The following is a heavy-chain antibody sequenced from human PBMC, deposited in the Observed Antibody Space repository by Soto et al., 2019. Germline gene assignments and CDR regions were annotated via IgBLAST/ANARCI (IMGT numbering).Heavy chain of an antibody. CDR3: ARAPEYTPFDY. V-gene: IGHV4-4*02. D-gene: IGHD1-1*01. CDR2: VYHSGSI. J-gene: IGHJ4*02. Sequence: SETLSLTCAVSSGSINSTTWWSWVRQSPGRGLEWIGEVYHSGSINYSPSFTGRVTISVDRSKNQFSLRLSSVTAADTAVYYCARAPEYTPFDYWGQGTLVTVSS. CDR1: SGSINSTTW.